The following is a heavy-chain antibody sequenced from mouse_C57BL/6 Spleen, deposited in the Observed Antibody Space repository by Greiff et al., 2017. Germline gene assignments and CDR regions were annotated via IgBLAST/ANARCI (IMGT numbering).Heavy chain of an antibody. CDR1: GYTFTDYN. V-gene: IGHV1-18*01. CDR2: SNPNNGGT. Sequence: VQLQQSGPELVKPGASVKIPCKASGYTFTDYNMDWVKQSHGKSLEWIGDSNPNNGGTIYNQKFKGKATLTVDKSSSTAYMELRSLTSEDTAVYYCARIYYRNYGGYFDVWGTGTTVTVSS. CDR3: ARIYYRNYGGYFDV. J-gene: IGHJ1*03. D-gene: IGHD2-5*01.